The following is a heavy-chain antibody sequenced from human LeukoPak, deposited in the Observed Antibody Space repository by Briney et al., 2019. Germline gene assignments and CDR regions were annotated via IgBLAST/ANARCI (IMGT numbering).Heavy chain of an antibody. D-gene: IGHD3-9*01. CDR3: ANQGRYFDWLRH. CDR2: ISSGGGTT. CDR1: GYTFSTYP. J-gene: IGHJ5*02. V-gene: IGHV3-23*01. Sequence: GGSLRLSCVASGYTFSTYPMTWVRQAPGKGLEWVSAISSGGGTTYYADSVKGRFTISRDNSKNTLYLQLNSLRAEDTAVYYCANQGRYFDWLRHWGQGTLVTVSS.